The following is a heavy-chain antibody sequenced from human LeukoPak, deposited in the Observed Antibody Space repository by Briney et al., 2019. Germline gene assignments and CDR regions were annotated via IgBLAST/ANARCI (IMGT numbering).Heavy chain of an antibody. CDR2: ISYDGSNK. V-gene: IGHV3-30-3*01. Sequence: GGSLSLSCAASGFTFSSYAMHWVRQAPGKGLEWVAVISYDGSNKYYADSVKGRFTISRDNSKNTLYLQMNSLRAEDTAVYYCAREYYYDSSGLDPWGQGTLVTVSS. CDR1: GFTFSSYA. D-gene: IGHD3-22*01. CDR3: AREYYYDSSGLDP. J-gene: IGHJ5*02.